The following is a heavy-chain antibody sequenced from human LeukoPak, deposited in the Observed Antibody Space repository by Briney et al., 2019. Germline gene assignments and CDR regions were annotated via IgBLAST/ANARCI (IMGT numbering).Heavy chain of an antibody. CDR2: IYTSGST. CDR3: ARDGNTIFGVVITYYFYY. J-gene: IGHJ4*02. CDR1: GGSINSYY. D-gene: IGHD3-3*01. Sequence: SETLSLTCTVSGGSINSYYWSWIRQPAGKGLEWIGHIYTSGSTYYNPSLQSRVTMSVDTSKNQFSLKLSSVTAADTAVYYCARDGNTIFGVVITYYFYYWGQGTLLTVSS. V-gene: IGHV4-4*07.